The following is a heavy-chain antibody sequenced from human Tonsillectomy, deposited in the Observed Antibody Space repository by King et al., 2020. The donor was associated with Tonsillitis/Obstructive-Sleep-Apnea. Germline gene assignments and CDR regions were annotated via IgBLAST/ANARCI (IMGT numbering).Heavy chain of an antibody. CDR3: ARCWTTSAGHNYYYYMDV. J-gene: IGHJ6*03. D-gene: IGHD3/OR15-3a*01. V-gene: IGHV4-34*01. CDR1: GGSFSGYY. CDR2: INHSGST. Sequence: VQLQQWGAGLLKPSETLSLTCAVYGGSFSGYYWSWIPQPPGKGLEWIGEINHSGSTNYNPSLKSRVTISVDTSKNQFSLKLSSVTAAGTAVYYCARCWTTSAGHNYYYYMDVWGKGTTVTVSS.